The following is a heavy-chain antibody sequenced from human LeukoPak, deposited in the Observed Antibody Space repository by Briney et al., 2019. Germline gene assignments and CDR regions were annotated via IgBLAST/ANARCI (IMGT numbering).Heavy chain of an antibody. D-gene: IGHD3-3*01. Sequence: PSETPSLTCTVSGGSISSYYWSWIRQPPGKGLEWIGYIYYSGSTNYNPSLKSRVTISVDASKNQFSLKLSSVTAADTAVYYCARSSLRFLEWLPEDYWGQGTLVTVSS. CDR3: ARSSLRFLEWLPEDY. V-gene: IGHV4-59*01. CDR1: GGSISSYY. CDR2: IYYSGST. J-gene: IGHJ4*02.